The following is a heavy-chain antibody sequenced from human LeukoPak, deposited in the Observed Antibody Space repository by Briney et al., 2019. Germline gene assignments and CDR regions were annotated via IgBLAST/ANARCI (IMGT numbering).Heavy chain of an antibody. J-gene: IGHJ6*03. CDR3: ARSSGWYHRGPDYYYYYMDV. CDR2: ISGSGGST. V-gene: IGHV3-23*01. Sequence: GGTLRLSCAASGFTFSSYGMSWVRQAPGKGLEWVSAISGSGGSTYYADSVKGRFTISRDNSKNTLYLQMNSLRAEDTAIYYCARSSGWYHRGPDYYYYYMDVWGKGTTVTVS. CDR1: GFTFSSYG. D-gene: IGHD6-19*01.